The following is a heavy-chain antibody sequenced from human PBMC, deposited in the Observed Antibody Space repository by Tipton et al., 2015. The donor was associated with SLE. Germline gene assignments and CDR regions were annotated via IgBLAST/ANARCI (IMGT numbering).Heavy chain of an antibody. CDR2: ITDNGDDT. Sequence: SLRLSCAASGFTFSDYAMSWIRQAPGKGLEWVSAITDNGDDTYYVDSVRSRFTISRDNSKTTLYLQMSYLRAEDTAVYYCAKGQDMTTVTSFDFWGQGSLVTVSS. CDR3: AKGQDMTTVTSFDF. V-gene: IGHV3-23*01. J-gene: IGHJ4*02. D-gene: IGHD4-17*01. CDR1: GFTFSDYA.